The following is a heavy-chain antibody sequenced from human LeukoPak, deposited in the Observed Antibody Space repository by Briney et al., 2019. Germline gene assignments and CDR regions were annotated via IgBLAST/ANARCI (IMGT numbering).Heavy chain of an antibody. CDR2: ISYDGSNK. Sequence: GGSLRLSCAASGFTFSDYYMSWIRQAPGKGLEWVAVISYDGSNKYYADSVKGRFTISRDNSKDTLYLQMNSLRAEDTAVYYCARGPRDDYNISFDYWGQGTLVTVSS. D-gene: IGHD5-24*01. V-gene: IGHV3-30-3*01. CDR1: GFTFSDYY. J-gene: IGHJ4*02. CDR3: ARGPRDDYNISFDY.